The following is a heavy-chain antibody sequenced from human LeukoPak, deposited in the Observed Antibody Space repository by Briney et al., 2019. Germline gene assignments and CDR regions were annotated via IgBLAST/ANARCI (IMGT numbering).Heavy chain of an antibody. CDR3: ARGVVVVTAIDY. CDR2: IYYSGST. CDR1: GGSISSGGYY. D-gene: IGHD2-21*02. J-gene: IGHJ4*02. V-gene: IGHV4-31*03. Sequence: ASQTPSLTCTVSGGSISSGGYYWSWIRQHPGKGLEWIGYIYYSGSTYYNPSLKSRVTISVDTSKNQFSLKLSSVTAADTAVYYCARGVVVVTAIDYWGQGTLVTVSS.